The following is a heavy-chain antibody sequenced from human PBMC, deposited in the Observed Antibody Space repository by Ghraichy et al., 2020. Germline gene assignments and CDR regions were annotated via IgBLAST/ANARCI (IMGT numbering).Heavy chain of an antibody. CDR3: ARRGGYCSGGSCYFSDY. J-gene: IGHJ4*02. CDR1: GYSFTSYW. V-gene: IGHV5-51*01. Sequence: GESLNISCKGSGYSFTSYWIGWVRQMPGKGLEWMGIIYPGDSDTRYSPSFQGQVTISADKSISTAYLQWSSLKASDTAMYYCARRGGYCSGGSCYFSDYWGQGTLVTVSS. D-gene: IGHD2-15*01. CDR2: IYPGDSDT.